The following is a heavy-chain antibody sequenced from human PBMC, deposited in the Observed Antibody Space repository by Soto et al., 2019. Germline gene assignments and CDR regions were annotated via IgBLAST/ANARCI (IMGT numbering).Heavy chain of an antibody. Sequence: EVQLLESGGGLVQPGGSLGLSCAASGFTFSSYDMSWVRQAPGKGLEYVSSISVTGSGTYYADSVKGRFTISRDNSKNTLYRQMNSLRVEDTAVYYCARPTTTKSRDYWGQGTLVTVSS. CDR3: ARPTTTKSRDY. CDR1: GFTFSSYD. CDR2: ISVTGSGT. V-gene: IGHV3-23*01. J-gene: IGHJ4*02. D-gene: IGHD4-17*01.